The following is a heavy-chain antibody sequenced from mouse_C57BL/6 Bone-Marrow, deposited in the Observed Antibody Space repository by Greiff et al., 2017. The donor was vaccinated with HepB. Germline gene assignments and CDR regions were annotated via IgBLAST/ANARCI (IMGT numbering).Heavy chain of an antibody. Sequence: VQLQQPGAELVKPGASVKLSCKASGYTFTSYWMQWVKQRPGQGLEWIGEIDPSDSYTNYNQKFKGKATLTVDTSSSTAYMQLSSLTSEDSAVYYCAIYYGNYERAMDYWGQGTSVTVSS. CDR2: IDPSDSYT. V-gene: IGHV1-50*01. CDR1: GYTFTSYW. J-gene: IGHJ4*01. D-gene: IGHD2-1*01. CDR3: AIYYGNYERAMDY.